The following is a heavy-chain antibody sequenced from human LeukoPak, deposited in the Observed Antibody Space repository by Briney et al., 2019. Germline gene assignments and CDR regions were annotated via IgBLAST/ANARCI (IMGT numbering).Heavy chain of an antibody. CDR3: ARDFGITGTTKDAFDI. Sequence: GGSLRLSCAASGFTFSSYSMNWVRQAPGKGLEWVSSTGSSSSYIYYADSVKGRFTISRDNAKNSLYLQMNSLRAEDTAVYYCARDFGITGTTKDAFDIWGQGTMVTVSS. CDR1: GFTFSSYS. V-gene: IGHV3-21*01. D-gene: IGHD1-7*01. J-gene: IGHJ3*02. CDR2: TGSSSSYI.